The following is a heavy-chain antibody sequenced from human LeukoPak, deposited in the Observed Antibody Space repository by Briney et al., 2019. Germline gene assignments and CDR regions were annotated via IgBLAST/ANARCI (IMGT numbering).Heavy chain of an antibody. CDR2: IIPIFGTS. CDR1: GGTFSSYA. CDR3: ARGSETEYYYYYMDV. D-gene: IGHD2-21*02. Sequence: ASVKVSCKASGGTFSSYAISWVRQAPGQGLEWMGGIIPIFGTSNYAQKVQGRVTTTTDESTSTAYMELSSLRSEDTAVYYCARGSETEYYYYYMDVWGKGTTVTVSS. V-gene: IGHV1-69*05. J-gene: IGHJ6*03.